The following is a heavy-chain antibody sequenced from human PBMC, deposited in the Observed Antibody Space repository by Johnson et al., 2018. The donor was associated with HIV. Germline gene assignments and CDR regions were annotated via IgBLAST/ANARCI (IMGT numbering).Heavy chain of an antibody. V-gene: IGHV3-15*01. D-gene: IGHD6-19*01. Sequence: VQLVESGGGLVKPGGSLRLSCAASGFTFSNAWMSWVRQAPGKGLEWVGRIKSKTDGGTTDYAAPVKGRFTISRDDSKNTLYLQMNSLRAEDTAVYYCARGGSGWYFAFDIWGQGTMVTVSS. CDR2: IKSKTDGGTT. J-gene: IGHJ3*02. CDR3: ARGGSGWYFAFDI. CDR1: GFTFSNAW.